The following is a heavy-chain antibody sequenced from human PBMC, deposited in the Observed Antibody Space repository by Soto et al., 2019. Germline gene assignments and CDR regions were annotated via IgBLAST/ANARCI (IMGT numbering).Heavy chain of an antibody. J-gene: IGHJ4*02. V-gene: IGHV3-23*01. CDR3: APRPQYALAY. CDR2: ISGSGGNT. D-gene: IGHD2-2*01. CDR1: GFSLSSNW. Sequence: GGSLRLSCAASGFSLSSNWMHWVRQAPGKGLEWVSGISGSGGNTYYADSVKGRVTISRDNSKNTLYLQMNSLRADDTAVYYWAPRPQYALAYWGQGTLVTVSS.